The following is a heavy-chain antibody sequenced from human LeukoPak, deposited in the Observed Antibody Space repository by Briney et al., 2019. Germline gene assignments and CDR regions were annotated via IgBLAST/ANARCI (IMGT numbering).Heavy chain of an antibody. J-gene: IGHJ4*02. V-gene: IGHV1-46*02. D-gene: IGHD6-13*01. CDR2: INPSGGST. CDR3: ARKGTAIDFDY. CDR1: GYTFNIYY. Sequence: GASVKVSCKASGYTFNIYYMHWLRQAPGQGLEWMGIINPSGGSTSYAQKFQGRVTMTRDTSTSTVYMELGSLRSEDTAVYYCARKGTAIDFDYWGQGTLVTVSS.